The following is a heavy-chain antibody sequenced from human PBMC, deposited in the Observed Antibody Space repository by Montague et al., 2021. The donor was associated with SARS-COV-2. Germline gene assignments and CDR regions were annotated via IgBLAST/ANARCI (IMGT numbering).Heavy chain of an antibody. Sequence: SESLSLACTVSGGSISTYSWSWIRQPPGKGLEWIGYVYYSGSINYNPSLKSRVTLSIDTSKNPFSLELSSVTAADTAVYFCAGGTRYYYDSADYFDLWGRGTLVTVSS. CDR3: AGGTRYYYDSADYFDL. CDR2: VYYSGSI. V-gene: IGHV4-59*13. J-gene: IGHJ2*01. CDR1: GGSISTYS. D-gene: IGHD3-22*01.